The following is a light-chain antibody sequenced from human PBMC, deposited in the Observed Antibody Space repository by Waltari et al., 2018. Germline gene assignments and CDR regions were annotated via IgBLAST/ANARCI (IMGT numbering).Light chain of an antibody. J-gene: IGKJ1*01. CDR2: KAS. Sequence: DIQMTQSPSTLSASVGDRVTITCRASQSISSWLAWYQQKPGKAPKLRNYKASSLESGVPARFSGSGSGTEFTLTISSLQPHDFATYYCQQYNSYPWTFGQGTKVEIK. CDR3: QQYNSYPWT. V-gene: IGKV1-5*03. CDR1: QSISSW.